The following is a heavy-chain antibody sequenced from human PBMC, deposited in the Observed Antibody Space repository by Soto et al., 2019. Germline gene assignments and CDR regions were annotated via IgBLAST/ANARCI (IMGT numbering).Heavy chain of an antibody. CDR1: GGSISSYY. CDR2: IYYSWST. V-gene: IGHV4-59*08. CDR3: ARRWGWYFDY. J-gene: IGHJ4*02. Sequence: QVQLQESGPGLVKPSETLSLTCTVSGGSISSYYWSWIRQPPGKGLEWIGYIYYSWSTNYNPSLKSRVTISVDTSKNQFSLKLSSVTAADTAVYYCARRWGWYFDYWGQGTLVTVSS. D-gene: IGHD3-16*01.